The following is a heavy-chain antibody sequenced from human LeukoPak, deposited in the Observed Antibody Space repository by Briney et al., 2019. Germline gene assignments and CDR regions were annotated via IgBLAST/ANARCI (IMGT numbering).Heavy chain of an antibody. CDR3: AREFYYDSSGYDAFDI. J-gene: IGHJ3*02. CDR1: GYTFTGYY. D-gene: IGHD3-22*01. Sequence: GASVKVSCKASGYTFTGYYMHWVRQAPGQGLEWMGRINPNSGGTNYAQKFQGRVTMTRDTSISTAYMELSRLRSDDTAVYYCAREFYYDSSGYDAFDIWGQGTMVTVS. CDR2: INPNSGGT. V-gene: IGHV1-2*06.